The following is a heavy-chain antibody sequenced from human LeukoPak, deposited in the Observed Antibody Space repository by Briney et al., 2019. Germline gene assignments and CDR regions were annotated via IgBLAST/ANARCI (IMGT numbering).Heavy chain of an antibody. V-gene: IGHV4-39*01. Sequence: SETLPLTCTVSGGSISSSSYYWGWIRQPPGKGLEWIVSIYYSGSTYYNPSLKSRVTISVDTSKNQFSLKLSSVTAADTAVFYCARHRMYYYDTSGRGVADAFDFWGQGTMVTVSS. J-gene: IGHJ3*01. CDR2: IYYSGST. D-gene: IGHD3-22*01. CDR3: ARHRMYYYDTSGRGVADAFDF. CDR1: GGSISSSSYY.